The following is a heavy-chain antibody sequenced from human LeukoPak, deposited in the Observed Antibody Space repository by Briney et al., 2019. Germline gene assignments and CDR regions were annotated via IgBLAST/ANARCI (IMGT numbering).Heavy chain of an antibody. CDR1: DDSINNHF. Sequence: PSETLSLTCTVSDDSINNHFWSWVRQSPGGGLEWIGYIHYSGSTNYNPSLKSRVTISVDTSKNQFSLKLSSVTAADTAVYYCARAETTVTTFPFDIWGQGTMVTVSS. CDR2: IHYSGST. J-gene: IGHJ3*02. V-gene: IGHV4-59*11. CDR3: ARAETTVTTFPFDI. D-gene: IGHD4-17*01.